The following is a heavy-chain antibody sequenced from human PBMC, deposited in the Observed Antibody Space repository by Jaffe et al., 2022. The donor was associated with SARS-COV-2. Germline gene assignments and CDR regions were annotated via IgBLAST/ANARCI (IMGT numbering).Heavy chain of an antibody. CDR2: ISWNSGSI. J-gene: IGHJ6*02. V-gene: IGHV3-9*01. CDR1: GFTFDDYA. CDR3: AKDGADYGGNVGRYYYGMDV. Sequence: EVQLVESGGGLVQPGRSLRLSCAASGFTFDDYAMHWVRQAPGKGLEWVSGISWNSGSIGYADSVKGRFTISRDNAKNSLYLQMNSLRAEDTALYYCAKDGADYGGNVGRYYYGMDVWGQGTTVTVSS. D-gene: IGHD4-17*01.